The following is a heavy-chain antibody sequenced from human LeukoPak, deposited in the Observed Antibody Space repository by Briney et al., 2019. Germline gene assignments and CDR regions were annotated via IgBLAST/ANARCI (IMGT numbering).Heavy chain of an antibody. Sequence: GGSLRLSCAASGFTVSSNYMSWVRQAPGKGLEWVSVIYSGGSTYYADSVKGRFTISRDNSKNTLYLQMNSLRAEDTAVYYCARDGEDGYNTYYFDYWGQGTLVTVSS. J-gene: IGHJ4*02. V-gene: IGHV3-53*01. CDR3: ARDGEDGYNTYYFDY. CDR2: IYSGGST. D-gene: IGHD5-24*01. CDR1: GFTVSSNY.